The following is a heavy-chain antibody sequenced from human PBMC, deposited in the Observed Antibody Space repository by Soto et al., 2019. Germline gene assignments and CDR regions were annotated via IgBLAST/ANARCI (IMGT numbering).Heavy chain of an antibody. CDR2: IKSKTDGGTT. Sequence: GVSLRLSCAASGFTFSNAWMSWVRQSPGKGLEWVGRIKSKTDGGTTDYAAPVKGRFTISRDDSKNTLYLQMNSLKTEDTAVYYCPSRIEIRVYYGMEVWGQVTTVNVSS. V-gene: IGHV3-15*01. CDR1: GFTFSNAW. CDR3: PSRIEIRVYYGMEV. J-gene: IGHJ6*01.